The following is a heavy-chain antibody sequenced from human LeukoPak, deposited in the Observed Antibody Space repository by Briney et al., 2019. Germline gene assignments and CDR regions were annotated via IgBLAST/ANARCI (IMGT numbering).Heavy chain of an antibody. J-gene: IGHJ6*02. V-gene: IGHV1-2*02. CDR2: INPNSGGT. Sequence: ASVKVSCKASGYTFTGYYMHWVRQAPGQGLEWMGWINPNSGGTNYAQKFQGRVTMTRDMSISTAYMELSRLRSDDTAVYYCARIAVRGVIYGMDVWGQGTTVTVSS. CDR3: ARIAVRGVIYGMDV. D-gene: IGHD3-10*01. CDR1: GYTFTGYY.